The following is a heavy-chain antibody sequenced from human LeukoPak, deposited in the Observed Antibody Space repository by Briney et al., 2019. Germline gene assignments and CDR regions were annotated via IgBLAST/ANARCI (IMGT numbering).Heavy chain of an antibody. CDR2: ISPGGGTA. CDR3: ASSGSYYYAFDI. Sequence: GGSLRLSCAVSGFAFGSEAMSWVRQSPARGLEWVASISPGGGTAYYADYVKGRFTISRDNSNNTLYLQMNSLRAEDTAVYYCASSGSYYYAFDIWGQGTMVTVSS. V-gene: IGHV3-23*01. CDR1: GFAFGSEA. D-gene: IGHD1-26*01. J-gene: IGHJ3*02.